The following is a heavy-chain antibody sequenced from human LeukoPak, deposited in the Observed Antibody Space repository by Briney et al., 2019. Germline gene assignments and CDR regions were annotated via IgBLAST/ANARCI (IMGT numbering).Heavy chain of an antibody. CDR3: ASSLGFPYYFDY. D-gene: IGHD3-10*01. CDR1: GGSISSSNW. Sequence: PSETLSLTCAVSGGSISSSNWWSWVRQPPGKGLEWIGEIYHSGGTNYNPSLKSRVTISVDKSKNQFSLKLSSVTAADTAVYYCASSLGFPYYFDYWGQGTLVTVSS. V-gene: IGHV4-4*02. CDR2: IYHSGGT. J-gene: IGHJ4*02.